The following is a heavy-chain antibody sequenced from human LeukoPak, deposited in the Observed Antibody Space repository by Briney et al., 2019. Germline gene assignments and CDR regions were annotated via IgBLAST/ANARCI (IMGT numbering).Heavy chain of an antibody. CDR2: ISWDGGST. D-gene: IGHD1-14*01. CDR1: GFNFDDYA. CDR3: AKDRTGPHGKKEYYYYMDV. Sequence: GGSLRLSCAASGFNFDDYAMHWVRQAPGKGLEWVSIISWDGGSTYYADSVKGRFTISRDNSKNSLYLQMNSLRAEDTALYYCAKDRTGPHGKKEYYYYMDVWGKGTTVTVSS. J-gene: IGHJ6*03. V-gene: IGHV3-43D*03.